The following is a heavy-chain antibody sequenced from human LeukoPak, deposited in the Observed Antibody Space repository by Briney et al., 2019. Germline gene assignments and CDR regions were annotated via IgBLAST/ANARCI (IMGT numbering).Heavy chain of an antibody. J-gene: IGHJ4*02. Sequence: GGSLRLSCAASGFTFSSYGMHWVRQAPGKGLEWVAVISYDGSNKYYADSVRGRFTISRDNSKNTLYLQMNSLRAEDTAVYYCAKDSGWYYYNMFYWGQGTLVTVSS. CDR3: AKDSGWYYYNMFY. CDR2: ISYDGSNK. V-gene: IGHV3-30*18. CDR1: GFTFSSYG. D-gene: IGHD6-13*01.